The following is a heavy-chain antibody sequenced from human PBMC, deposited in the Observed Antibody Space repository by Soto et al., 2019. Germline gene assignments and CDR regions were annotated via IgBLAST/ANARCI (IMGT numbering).Heavy chain of an antibody. Sequence: PSETLSLTCTVPGGSISSYYWSWIRQPPGKGLEWIGYIYYSGSTNYNPSLKSRVTISVDTSKNQFPLKLSSVTAADTAVYYCASYEYSSSSGWFDPWGQGTLVTVSS. D-gene: IGHD6-6*01. J-gene: IGHJ5*02. V-gene: IGHV4-59*01. CDR1: GGSISSYY. CDR3: ASYEYSSSSGWFDP. CDR2: IYYSGST.